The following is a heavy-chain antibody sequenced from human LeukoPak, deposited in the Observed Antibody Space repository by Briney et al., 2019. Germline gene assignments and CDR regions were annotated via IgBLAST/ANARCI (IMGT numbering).Heavy chain of an antibody. V-gene: IGHV3-30*02. J-gene: IGHJ6*03. CDR1: GFTFSSYG. CDR3: AKAAVTTFLYYYYYMDV. Sequence: PGGSLRLSCAASGFTFSSYGMHWVRQAPGKGLEWVAFIRYDGSNKYYADSVKGRFTISRDNSKNTLYPQMNSLRAEDTAVYYCAKAAVTTFLYYYYYMDVWGKGTTVTVSS. D-gene: IGHD4-11*01. CDR2: IRYDGSNK.